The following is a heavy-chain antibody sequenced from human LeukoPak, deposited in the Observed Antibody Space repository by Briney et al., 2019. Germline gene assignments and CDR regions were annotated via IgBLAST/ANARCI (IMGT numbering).Heavy chain of an antibody. CDR1: GFSLTTSGVG. CDR2: IYWDDDK. Sequence: ESGPTLVHPTQTLTLTCTFSGFSLTTSGVGVGWIRQPPGKALEWLALIYWDDDKRYSPSLKRRLIITKDTSKNQVVLTMTNMDPVDTATYYCAQRRRNWFDPWGQGTLVTVSS. V-gene: IGHV2-5*02. CDR3: AQRRRNWFDP. J-gene: IGHJ5*02.